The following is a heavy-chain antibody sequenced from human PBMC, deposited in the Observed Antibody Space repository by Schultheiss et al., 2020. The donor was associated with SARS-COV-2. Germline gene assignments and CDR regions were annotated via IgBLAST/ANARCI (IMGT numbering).Heavy chain of an antibody. D-gene: IGHD6-19*01. J-gene: IGHJ4*02. CDR3: HLADFDY. V-gene: IGHV4-59*12. CDR1: GDSITAYY. CDR2: IYYSGST. Sequence: SETLSLTCTVSGDSITAYYWSWIRQPPGKGLEWIGYIYYSGSTNYNPSLKSRVTISVDTSKNQFSLKLSSVTAADTAVYYCHLADFDYWGQGTLVTVSS.